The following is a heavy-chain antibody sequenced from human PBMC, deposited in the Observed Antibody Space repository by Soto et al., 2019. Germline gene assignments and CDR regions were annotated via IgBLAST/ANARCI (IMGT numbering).Heavy chain of an antibody. J-gene: IGHJ4*02. CDR1: GFTFGDYA. CDR3: TRDPLYGDYIFDY. D-gene: IGHD4-17*01. Sequence: PGGSLRLSCTASGFTFGDYAMSWVRQAPGKGLEWVGFIRSKAYGGTTEYAASVKGRFTISRDDSKSIAYLQMNSLKTEDTAVYYCTRDPLYGDYIFDYWGQGTLVTVSS. V-gene: IGHV3-49*04. CDR2: IRSKAYGGTT.